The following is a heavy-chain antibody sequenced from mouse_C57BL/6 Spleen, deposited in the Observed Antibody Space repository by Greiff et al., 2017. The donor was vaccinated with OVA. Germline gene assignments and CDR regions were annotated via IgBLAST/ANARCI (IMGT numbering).Heavy chain of an antibody. CDR2: IYPGSGST. CDR3: ARKGEETPWCAY. CDR1: GYTFTSYW. J-gene: IGHJ3*01. V-gene: IGHV1-55*01. Sequence: QVQLQQPGAELVKPGASVKMSCKASGYTFTSYWITWVKQRPGQGLEWIGDIYPGSGSTNYNEKFKSKATLTVDTSSSTAYMQLSSLTSEDSAVYYCARKGEETPWCAYWGQGTLVTVSA.